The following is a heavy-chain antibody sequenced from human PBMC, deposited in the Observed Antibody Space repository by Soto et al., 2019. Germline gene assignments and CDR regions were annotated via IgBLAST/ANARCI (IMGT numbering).Heavy chain of an antibody. D-gene: IGHD1-26*01. CDR2: IIPIFGTA. V-gene: IGHV1-69*13. CDR3: ARAIVGPTTTGWLDP. CDR1: GGTFSRYA. Sequence: VASVKVSCKASGGTFSRYAISWVRQAPGQGLEWMGGIIPIFGTANYAQKFRGRVTITADESTSTAYMELSSLRFEDTAVYYCARAIVGPTTTGWLDPWGQGTLVTVSS. J-gene: IGHJ5*02.